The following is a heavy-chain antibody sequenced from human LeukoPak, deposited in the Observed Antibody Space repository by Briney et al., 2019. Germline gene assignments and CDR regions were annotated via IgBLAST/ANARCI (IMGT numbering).Heavy chain of an antibody. D-gene: IGHD6-19*01. CDR1: GFTLSNYA. J-gene: IGHJ1*01. CDR2: ISYDGSNK. CDR3: ARDSGGRPGYFQH. Sequence: GGSLRLSCAAPGFTLSNYAIHWVRPAPGKGLEWLAAISYDGSNKYYADSVKGRFTISRDNSKTTLYLQMNSLRAEDTAVYYCARDSGGRPGYFQHWGQGTLVTVSS. V-gene: IGHV3-30*04.